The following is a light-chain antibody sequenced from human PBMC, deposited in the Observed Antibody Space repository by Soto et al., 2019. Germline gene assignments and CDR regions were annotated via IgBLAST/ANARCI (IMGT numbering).Light chain of an antibody. Sequence: EIVLTQSPGPLSLSPGERDTLSCRARQSVPTNFLAWYQQKPGQAPILVIYGVSRRATGIPDRFSGSGSGTDFTLTISRLEPEDCAVYYCQQYDSSWTFGQGTKVEIK. CDR1: QSVPTNF. CDR3: QQYDSSWT. CDR2: GVS. J-gene: IGKJ1*01. V-gene: IGKV3-20*01.